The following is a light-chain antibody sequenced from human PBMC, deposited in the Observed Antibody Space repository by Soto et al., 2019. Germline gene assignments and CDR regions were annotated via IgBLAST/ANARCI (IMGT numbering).Light chain of an antibody. V-gene: IGKV3-20*01. J-gene: IGKJ1*01. CDR2: GGS. CDR1: ESVSSSY. CDR3: QQYDNTPWT. Sequence: EIVLTQSPGTLSLSPGERATLFCRASESVSSSYLAWYQQKPGQAPRLLIYGGSSRASGTPDRFSGSGSGTAFTGTAFTLTVSGMEPEDSAVYYCQQYDNTPWTFGQGTKVEI.